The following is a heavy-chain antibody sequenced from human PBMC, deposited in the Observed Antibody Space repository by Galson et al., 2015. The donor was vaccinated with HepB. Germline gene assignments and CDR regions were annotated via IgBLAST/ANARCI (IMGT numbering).Heavy chain of an antibody. D-gene: IGHD6-25*01. CDR2: INYTGST. CDR1: GESFSGYY. Sequence: SETLSLTCAVYGESFSGYYWSWIRQSPGKGLEWIGEINYTGSTNYNPSLKSRVTISVDTSKNQFSLKLSSVTAADTAVYYCARGVMRLPNFQHWGQGTLVTVSS. CDR3: ARGVMRLPNFQH. J-gene: IGHJ1*01. V-gene: IGHV4-34*01.